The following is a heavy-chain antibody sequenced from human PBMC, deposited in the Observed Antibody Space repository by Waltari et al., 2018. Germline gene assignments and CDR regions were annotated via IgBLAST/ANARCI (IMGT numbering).Heavy chain of an antibody. V-gene: IGHV1-69-2*01. D-gene: IGHD3-3*01. Sequence: EVQLVQSGAELKKPGATVKISCKVSRYTFTDYYMHWVQQPPGKGLEWMRVVDPEDGETMYEEKCQVRVTRAAETATDTAYMELSSLRSEGTAVYYCAAGAPSYDFWSGYLSYWGQGTLVTVSS. CDR2: VDPEDGET. CDR3: AAGAPSYDFWSGYLSY. J-gene: IGHJ4*02. CDR1: RYTFTDYY.